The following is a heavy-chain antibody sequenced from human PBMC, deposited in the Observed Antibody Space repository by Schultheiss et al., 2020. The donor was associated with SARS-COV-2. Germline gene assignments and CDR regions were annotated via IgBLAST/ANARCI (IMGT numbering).Heavy chain of an antibody. Sequence: GESLKISCAASGFTFSSYWMSWVRQAPGKGLEWVANIKQDGSEKYYVDSVKGRFTISRDNAKNSLYLQMNSLRAEDTAVYYCARDGSIAAHDAFDIWGQGTMVTVSS. D-gene: IGHD6-6*01. J-gene: IGHJ3*02. V-gene: IGHV3-7*03. CDR1: GFTFSSYW. CDR2: IKQDGSEK. CDR3: ARDGSIAAHDAFDI.